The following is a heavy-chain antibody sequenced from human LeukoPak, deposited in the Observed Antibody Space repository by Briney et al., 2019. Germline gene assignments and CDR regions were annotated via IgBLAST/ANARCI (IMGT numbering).Heavy chain of an antibody. CDR3: ARGRDSSGYYYTPDAFDI. CDR2: ISYDGSNK. J-gene: IGHJ3*02. V-gene: IGHV3-30*04. CDR1: GFTFSSYA. D-gene: IGHD3-22*01. Sequence: GGSLRLSCAASGFTFSSYAMHWVRQAPGKGPEWVAVISYDGSNKYYADSVKGRFTISRDNSKNTLYRQMNSLRAEDTAVYYCARGRDSSGYYYTPDAFDIWGQGTMVTVSS.